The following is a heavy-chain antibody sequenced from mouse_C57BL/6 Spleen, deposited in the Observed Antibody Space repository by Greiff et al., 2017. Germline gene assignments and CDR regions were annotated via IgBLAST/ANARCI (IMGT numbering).Heavy chain of an antibody. CDR3: ARSKMDYGRGVYAMDY. CDR1: GYTFTDYY. V-gene: IGHV1-26*01. CDR2: INPNNGGT. Sequence: EVQLQQSGPELVKPGASVKISCKASGYTFTDYYMNWVKQSHGKSLEWIGDINPNNGGTSYNQKFKGKATLTVDKSSSTAYMELRSLTSEDSAVYYCARSKMDYGRGVYAMDYWGQGTSVTVSS. J-gene: IGHJ4*01. D-gene: IGHD2-3*01.